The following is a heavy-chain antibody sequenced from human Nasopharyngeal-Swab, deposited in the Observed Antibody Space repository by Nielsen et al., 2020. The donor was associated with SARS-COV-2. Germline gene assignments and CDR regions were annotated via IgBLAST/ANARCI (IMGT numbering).Heavy chain of an antibody. CDR2: INAYNGNT. CDR3: ARGYSNYYFDY. V-gene: IGHV1-18*01. D-gene: IGHD4-11*01. J-gene: IGHJ4*02. CDR1: GYTFTSYG. Sequence: ASVKVSCKASGYTFTSYGISWVRQAPGQALEWMGWINAYNGNTNYAQKLQGRVTMTTDTTTRTAYMELRSLRSDDTAVYYCARGYSNYYFDYWGQGTLVTVSS.